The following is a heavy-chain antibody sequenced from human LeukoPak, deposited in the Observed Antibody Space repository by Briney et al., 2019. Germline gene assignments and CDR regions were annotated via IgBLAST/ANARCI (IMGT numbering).Heavy chain of an antibody. J-gene: IGHJ4*02. CDR2: ISAYNGDT. V-gene: IGHV1-18*01. Sequence: GASVKVSCKASGYTFTNYGITWVRQVPGQGLEWMGWISAYNGDTTYAQNLQGRVTMTTDTSTSTAYMELRSLTSGDTAVYYCARGPYCSGGTCYSQFLDHWGQGTLVTVSS. CDR3: ARGPYCSGGTCYSQFLDH. CDR1: GYTFTNYG. D-gene: IGHD2-15*01.